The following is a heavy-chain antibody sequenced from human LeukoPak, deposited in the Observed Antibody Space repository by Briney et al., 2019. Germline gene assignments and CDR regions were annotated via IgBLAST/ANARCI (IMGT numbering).Heavy chain of an antibody. Sequence: GGSLRLSCAASGFTFSSYGMHWVRQAPGKGLEWVAFIRYDGSNKYYADSVKGRFTISRDNSKNTLYLQMNSLRAEDTAVYYCASSAYHDVLPLPSYFDNWGQGTLVTVSS. CDR1: GFTFSSYG. D-gene: IGHD3-9*01. V-gene: IGHV3-30*02. CDR2: IRYDGSNK. CDR3: ASSAYHDVLPLPSYFDN. J-gene: IGHJ4*02.